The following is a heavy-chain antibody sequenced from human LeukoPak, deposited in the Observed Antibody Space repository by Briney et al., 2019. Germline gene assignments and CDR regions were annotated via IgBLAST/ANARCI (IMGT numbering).Heavy chain of an antibody. CDR3: ARYYSSSWYHWFDP. J-gene: IGHJ5*02. CDR2: IYSGGST. D-gene: IGHD6-13*01. V-gene: IGHV3-53*01. CDR1: GFTVSSNY. Sequence: QSGGSLRLSCAASGFTVSSNYMSWVRQAPGKGLGWVSVIYSGGSTYYADSVKGRFTTSRDNSKNTLYLQMNSLRAEDTAVYYCARYYSSSWYHWFDPWGQGTLVTVSS.